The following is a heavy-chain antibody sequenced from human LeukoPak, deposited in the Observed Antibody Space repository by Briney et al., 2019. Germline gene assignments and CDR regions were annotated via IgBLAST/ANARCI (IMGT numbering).Heavy chain of an antibody. CDR2: IWYDRIDK. CDR3: ARDNDVSGHYGYFDY. Sequence: GGSLRLSCATSGFIFSNYGIHWVRQAPGKGLEWVAVIWYDRIDKYYADSVKGRFTVSKDTSKNTVYLQMNSLRAEDTAVYYCARDNDVSGHYGYFDYWGQGTLVIVSS. V-gene: IGHV3-33*01. J-gene: IGHJ4*02. CDR1: GFIFSNYG. D-gene: IGHD3-22*01.